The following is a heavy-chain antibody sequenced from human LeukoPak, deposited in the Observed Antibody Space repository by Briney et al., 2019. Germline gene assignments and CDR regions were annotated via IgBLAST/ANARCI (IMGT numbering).Heavy chain of an antibody. CDR1: GLTFSSFE. J-gene: IGHJ4*02. CDR3: ARNRCGGATCFVGNDY. Sequence: GGSLRLSCTASGLTFSSFEMNWVRQAPGKGLEWVSYIGGSGSTIYYADSVEGRFTISRDNARNSLYLQMNSLRAEDAAVYYCARNRCGGATCFVGNDYWGQGTLVTVSS. V-gene: IGHV3-48*03. CDR2: IGGSGSTI. D-gene: IGHD2-15*01.